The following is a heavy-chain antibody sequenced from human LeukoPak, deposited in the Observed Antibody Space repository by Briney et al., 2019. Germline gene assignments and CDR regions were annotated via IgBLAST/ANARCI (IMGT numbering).Heavy chain of an antibody. CDR1: GFTFSNYA. J-gene: IGHJ5*02. CDR3: AVFVVVAATPVPNNWFDP. V-gene: IGHV3-23*01. D-gene: IGHD2-15*01. CDR2: IRGSGGST. Sequence: PGGSLRLSCAASGFTFSNYAMSWVRQAPGKGLEWVSAIRGSGGSTYYADSVKGRFTISRDNSKNTLYLQMNSLRAEDTAVYYCAVFVVVAATPVPNNWFDPWGQGTLVTVSS.